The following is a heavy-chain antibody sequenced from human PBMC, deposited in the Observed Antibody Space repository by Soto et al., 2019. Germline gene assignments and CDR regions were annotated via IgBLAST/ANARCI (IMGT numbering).Heavy chain of an antibody. CDR2: ISGSGGST. J-gene: IGHJ5*02. V-gene: IGHV3-23*01. CDR1: GFTFSSYA. Sequence: EVQLLESGGGLVQPGGSLRLSCAASGFTFSSYAMSWVRQASEKGLEWVSTISGSGGSTYYADSVKGRFTISRDNSKNTLCLQMNSLRAEDTAVYYCAKDRGATGTTVRFDPWGQGTLVTVSS. CDR3: AKDRGATGTTVRFDP. D-gene: IGHD1-7*01.